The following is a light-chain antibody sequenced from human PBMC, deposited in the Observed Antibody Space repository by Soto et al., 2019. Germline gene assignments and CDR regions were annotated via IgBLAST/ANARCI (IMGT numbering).Light chain of an antibody. CDR2: GAH. V-gene: IGKV3-15*01. CDR1: QSVRSN. J-gene: IGKJ5*01. CDR3: QQYNTWPPIT. Sequence: EIVMTQSPATLSLSPGERVTLSCRGSQSVRSNLAWYQQKPCQAPRLLIYGAHTRATGPPARFSGSGSGTDFTLTISSLQSEDFAVYYCQQYNTWPPITCGQGTRLEIK.